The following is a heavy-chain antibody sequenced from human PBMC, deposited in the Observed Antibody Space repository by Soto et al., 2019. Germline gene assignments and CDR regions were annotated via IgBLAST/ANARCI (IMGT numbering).Heavy chain of an antibody. Sequence: SVKVSCKASGYLFTAYSMHWVRLAPGQGLEWMGVVNPSGGSTKYAQNFQGRVTMTRDTSTTTIYMELSSLRSDDTAIYYCAREENCSGGTCYSEYFHRWGQGTLVTVPS. D-gene: IGHD2-15*01. CDR3: AREENCSGGTCYSEYFHR. CDR1: GYLFTAYS. V-gene: IGHV1-46*01. CDR2: VNPSGGST. J-gene: IGHJ1*01.